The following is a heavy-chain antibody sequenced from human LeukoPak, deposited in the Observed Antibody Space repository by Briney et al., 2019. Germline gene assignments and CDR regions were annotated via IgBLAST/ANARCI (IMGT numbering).Heavy chain of an antibody. D-gene: IGHD3-3*01. CDR2: ISYDGSNK. V-gene: IGHV3-30-3*01. CDR1: GFTFSSYA. Sequence: PGGSLRLSYAASGFTFSSYAMHWVRQAPGKGLEWVAVISYDGSNKYYADSVKGRFTISRGNSKNTLYLQMNSLRAEDTAVYYCARASATIYFDYWGQGTLVTVSS. J-gene: IGHJ4*02. CDR3: ARASATIYFDY.